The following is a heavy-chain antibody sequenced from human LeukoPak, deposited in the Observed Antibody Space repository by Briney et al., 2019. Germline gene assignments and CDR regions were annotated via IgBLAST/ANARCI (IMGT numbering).Heavy chain of an antibody. CDR1: GFTFSNYV. J-gene: IGHJ4*02. CDR2: ISGSGVST. V-gene: IGHV3-23*01. CDR3: ARDQEGFDY. Sequence: GGSLRLSCAASGFTFSNYVMSWVRQAPGKGLEWVSSISGSGVSTYYADSVKGRFTISRDNSKNTLYLQMNSLRAEDTAVYYCARDQEGFDYWGQGTLVTVSS.